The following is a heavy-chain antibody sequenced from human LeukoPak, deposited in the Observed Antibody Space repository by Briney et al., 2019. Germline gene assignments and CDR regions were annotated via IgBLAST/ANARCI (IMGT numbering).Heavy chain of an antibody. J-gene: IGHJ4*02. CDR3: ARDVGATPGYFDY. V-gene: IGHV4-59*01. CDR1: GGSISSYY. Sequence: SETLSLTCTVSGGSISSYYWSWIRQPPGKGPEWIGYIYNSGSTNYNPSLKSRVTISVDTSKNQFSLKLSSVTAADTAVYYCARDVGATPGYFDYWGQGTLVTVSS. CDR2: IYNSGST. D-gene: IGHD1-26*01.